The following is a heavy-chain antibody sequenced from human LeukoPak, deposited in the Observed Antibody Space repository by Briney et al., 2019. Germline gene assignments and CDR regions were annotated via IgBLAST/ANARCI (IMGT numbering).Heavy chain of an antibody. CDR2: INHSGST. CDR1: GGSISSSYYY. Sequence: SETLSLTCTVSGGSISSSYYYWGWIRQPPGKGLEWIGEINHSGSTNYNPSLKSRVTISVDTSKNQFSLKLSSVTAADTAVYYCARARDYWGQGTLVTVSS. J-gene: IGHJ4*02. V-gene: IGHV4-39*07. CDR3: ARARDY.